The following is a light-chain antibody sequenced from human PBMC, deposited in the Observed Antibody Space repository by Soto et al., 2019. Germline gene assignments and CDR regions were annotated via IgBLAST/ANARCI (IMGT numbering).Light chain of an antibody. CDR1: QGISNY. Sequence: DLQMTQSPSSLSASVGDRVTITCRASQGISNYLAWYQQKPGKVPKLLIYTASTLQSGVPSRLSGSGSGTDFTLTISSLQPEEVATYYCQKYNNAPWTFGQGTKVDIK. V-gene: IGKV1-27*01. CDR3: QKYNNAPWT. J-gene: IGKJ1*01. CDR2: TAS.